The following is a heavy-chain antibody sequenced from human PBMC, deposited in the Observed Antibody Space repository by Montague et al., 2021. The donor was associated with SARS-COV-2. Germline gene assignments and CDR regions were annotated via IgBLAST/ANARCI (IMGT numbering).Heavy chain of an antibody. CDR3: ARTRGYDPLFDF. V-gene: IGHV4-59*01. CDR2: IYYSGST. D-gene: IGHD5-12*01. CDR1: GDSISTYY. J-gene: IGHJ4*02. Sequence: SETLSLTCTVSGDSISTYYWSWIRQPPGKGLEWIGYIYYSGSTNYNPSLKSRVTISVDTSKKQFSLQLSSVTAADTAVYYCARTRGYDPLFDFWGQGTLVTVSS.